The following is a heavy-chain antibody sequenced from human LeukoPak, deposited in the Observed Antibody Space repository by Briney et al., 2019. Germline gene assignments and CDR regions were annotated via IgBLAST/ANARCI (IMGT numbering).Heavy chain of an antibody. D-gene: IGHD3-9*01. CDR3: ARDPTYYDILTELPGGVNAFDI. CDR2: ISSSSSYI. J-gene: IGHJ3*02. V-gene: IGHV3-21*01. CDR1: GFTFSSYS. Sequence: PGGSLRLSCAASGFTFSSYSMNWVRQAPGKGLEWVSSISSSSSYIYYADSVKGRFTISRDNAKNSLYLQMNSLRAEDTAVYYCARDPTYYDILTELPGGVNAFDIWGQGTMVTVSS.